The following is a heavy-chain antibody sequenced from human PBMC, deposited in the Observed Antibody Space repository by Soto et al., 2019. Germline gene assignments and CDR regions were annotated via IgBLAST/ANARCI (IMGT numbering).Heavy chain of an antibody. J-gene: IGHJ4*02. CDR1: GFTFSSYA. Sequence: GGSLRLSCAASGFTFSSYAMSWVRQAPGKGLEWVSAISGSGGSTYYADSVKGRFTISRDNSKNTLYLQMNSLRAEDTAVYYCAKDAGDSSSWLGVFFDYGGQGTLVTVSS. V-gene: IGHV3-23*01. D-gene: IGHD6-13*01. CDR2: ISGSGGST. CDR3: AKDAGDSSSWLGVFFDY.